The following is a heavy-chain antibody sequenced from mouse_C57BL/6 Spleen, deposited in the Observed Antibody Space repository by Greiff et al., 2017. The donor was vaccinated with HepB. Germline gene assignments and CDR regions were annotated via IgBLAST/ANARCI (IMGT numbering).Heavy chain of an antibody. CDR2: INPSTGGT. V-gene: IGHV1-42*01. CDR3: ARRGGNWYFDV. J-gene: IGHJ1*03. CDR1: GYSFTGYY. Sequence: EVKLVESGPELVKPGASVKISCKASGYSFTGYYMNWVKQSPEKSLEWIGEINPSTGGTTYNQKFKAKATLTVDKSSSTAYMQLKSLTSEDSAVYYCARRGGNWYFDVWGTGTTVTVSS.